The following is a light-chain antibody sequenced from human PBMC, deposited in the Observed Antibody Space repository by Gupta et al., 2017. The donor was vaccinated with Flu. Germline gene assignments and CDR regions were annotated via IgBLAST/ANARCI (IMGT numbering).Light chain of an antibody. V-gene: IGKV1-39*01. CDR1: ENISSY. J-gene: IGKJ2*01. CDR3: QHSGNTPFT. Sequence: ETQLSHTTSALSASVGDRVISTCRASENISSYYLNWYQQKRGTAPKVLIYVASRVKSVNPSRCSGSGGVTDFTRTIIRQQPEVGANYYWQHSGNTPFTFGQGTKVDMK. CDR2: VAS.